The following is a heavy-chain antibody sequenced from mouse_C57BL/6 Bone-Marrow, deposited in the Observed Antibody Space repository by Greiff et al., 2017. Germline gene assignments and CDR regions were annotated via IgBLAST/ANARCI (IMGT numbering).Heavy chain of an antibody. V-gene: IGHV1-82*01. CDR1: GYAFSSSW. D-gene: IGHD1-1*01. CDR2: IYPGDGDT. J-gene: IGHJ2*01. Sequence: QVQLQPSGPELVKPGASVKISCKASGYAFSSSWMNWVKQRPGKGLEWIGRIYPGDGDTNYNGKFKGKATLTADKSSSTAYMQLSSLTSEDSAVYFCVGATVVYFDYWGQGTTLTVSS. CDR3: VGATVVYFDY.